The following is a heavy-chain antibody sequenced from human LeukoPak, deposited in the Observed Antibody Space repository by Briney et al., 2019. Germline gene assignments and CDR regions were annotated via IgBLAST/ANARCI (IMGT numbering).Heavy chain of an antibody. V-gene: IGHV4-59*01. CDR1: GFTFSSYA. J-gene: IGHJ5*02. CDR2: ICYSGST. CDR3: ARFITGTRGCWFDP. D-gene: IGHD1-7*01. Sequence: GSLRLSCAASGFTFSSYAMSWIRQPPGKGLEWMGYICYSGSTNYNPSLKSRVTISVDTSKNQFSLKLSSVTAADTAVYYCARFITGTRGCWFDPWGQGTLVTVSS.